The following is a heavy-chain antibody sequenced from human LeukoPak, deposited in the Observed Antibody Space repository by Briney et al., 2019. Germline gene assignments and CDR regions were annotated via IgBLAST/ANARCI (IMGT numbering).Heavy chain of an antibody. CDR2: INQDGSDK. V-gene: IGHV3-7*01. CDR3: ARPRYCSSGNCYSDY. D-gene: IGHD2-15*01. CDR1: GFTFSTYW. J-gene: IGHJ4*02. Sequence: GGSLRLSCAASGFTFSTYWMSWVRQAPGKGLEWVANINQDGSDKYYVDSVKGRFTISRDNAKHSLYLQMNSLRAEDTAVYYCARPRYCSSGNCYSDYWGQGALVTVSS.